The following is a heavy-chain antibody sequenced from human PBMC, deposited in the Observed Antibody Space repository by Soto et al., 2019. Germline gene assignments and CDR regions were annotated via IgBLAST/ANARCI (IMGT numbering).Heavy chain of an antibody. D-gene: IGHD6-13*01. Sequence: SGPTLVNPTQTLTLTCTFSGFSLSTSGMCMSWIRQPPGKALEWLALIDWDDDKYYSTSLKTRLTISKDTSKNQVVLTMTNMDPVDTATYYCARTPRKALIAAAGPGYYYYYGMDVWGQGTTVTAP. V-gene: IGHV2-70*01. J-gene: IGHJ6*02. CDR3: ARTPRKALIAAAGPGYYYYYGMDV. CDR1: GFSLSTSGMC. CDR2: IDWDDDK.